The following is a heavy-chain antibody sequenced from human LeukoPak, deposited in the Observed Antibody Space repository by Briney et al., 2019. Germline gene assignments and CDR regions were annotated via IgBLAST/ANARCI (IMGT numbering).Heavy chain of an antibody. J-gene: IGHJ4*02. D-gene: IGHD2-15*01. V-gene: IGHV5-51*01. Sequence: GESLKISCQGSGYSFTSYWIGWVRQMPGKGLEWMGIIYPGDSDTRYSPSFQGQVTISADKSISTAYLQWSSLKASDTAMYYCARRPEVRGGGFNYWGQGTLVTVSS. CDR3: ARRPEVRGGGFNY. CDR1: GYSFTSYW. CDR2: IYPGDSDT.